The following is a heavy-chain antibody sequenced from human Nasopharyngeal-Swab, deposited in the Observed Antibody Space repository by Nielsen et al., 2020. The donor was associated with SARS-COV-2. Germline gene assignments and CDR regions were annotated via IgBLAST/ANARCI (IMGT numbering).Heavy chain of an antibody. CDR3: ARGCTNGVCYPTSYYYYGMDV. D-gene: IGHD2-8*01. Sequence: GESLKISCAASGFTFSSYEMNWVRQDPGKGLEWVSYISSSGSTIYYADSVKGRFTISRDNAKNSLYLQMNSLRAEDTAVYYCARGCTNGVCYPTSYYYYGMDVWGQGTTVTVSS. CDR1: GFTFSSYE. V-gene: IGHV3-48*03. J-gene: IGHJ6*02. CDR2: ISSSGSTI.